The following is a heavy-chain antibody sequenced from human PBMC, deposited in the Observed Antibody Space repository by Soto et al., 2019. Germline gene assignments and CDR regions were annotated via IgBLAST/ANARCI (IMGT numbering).Heavy chain of an antibody. D-gene: IGHD3-10*01. CDR3: AKGWDYGSGSYYLFDY. CDR1: GFTFSSYA. J-gene: IGHJ4*02. Sequence: GGSLRLSCAASGFTFSSYATSWVRQAPGKGLEWVSAISGSGGSTYYADSVKGRFTISRDNSKNTLYLQMNSLRAEDTAVYYCAKGWDYGSGSYYLFDYWGQGTLVTVS. CDR2: ISGSGGST. V-gene: IGHV3-23*01.